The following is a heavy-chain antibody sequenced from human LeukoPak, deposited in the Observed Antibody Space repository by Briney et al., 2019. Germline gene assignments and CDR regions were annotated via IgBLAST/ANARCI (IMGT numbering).Heavy chain of an antibody. V-gene: IGHV4-31*03. D-gene: IGHD3-3*01. CDR3: ARVPSGYWGGPTDY. CDR2: IYYSGST. CDR1: GGSISSGGYY. J-gene: IGHJ4*02. Sequence: SETLSLTCTVSGGSISSGGYYWSWIRQHPGKGLEWIGYIYYSGSTYYNPSLKSRVTISVDTSKNQFSLKLSSVTAADTAAYYCARVPSGYWGGPTDYWGQGTLVTVSS.